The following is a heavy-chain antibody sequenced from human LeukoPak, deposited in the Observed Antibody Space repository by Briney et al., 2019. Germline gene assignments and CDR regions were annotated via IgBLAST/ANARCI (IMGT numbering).Heavy chain of an antibody. CDR3: AKDNSVGDIAWWFDP. CDR2: INPSGTWT. J-gene: IGHJ5*02. CDR1: GHTFSRSY. D-gene: IGHD1-26*01. Sequence: ASVKVSCQASGHTFSRSYMHWVRQAPGQGLEWMGVINPSGTWTSYAQKFRGRITMTRDMSTSTDYMELRSLGFEDTAVYYCAKDNSVGDIAWWFDPWGQGTLVTVSS. V-gene: IGHV1-46*01.